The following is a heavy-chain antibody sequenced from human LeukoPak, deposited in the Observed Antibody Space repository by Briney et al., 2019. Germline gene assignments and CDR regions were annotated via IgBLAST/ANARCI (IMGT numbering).Heavy chain of an antibody. V-gene: IGHV1-46*01. CDR2: INPSGGST. D-gene: IGHD6-6*01. J-gene: IGHJ4*02. CDR1: GYTFTSYY. CDR3: AAYSSSSLYFDY. Sequence: GASVKVSCMASGYTFTSYYMHWVRQAPGQGLEWMGIINPSGGSTSYAQKFQGRVTMTRDTSTSTVYMELSSLRSEDTAVYYCAAYSSSSLYFDYWGQGTLVTVSS.